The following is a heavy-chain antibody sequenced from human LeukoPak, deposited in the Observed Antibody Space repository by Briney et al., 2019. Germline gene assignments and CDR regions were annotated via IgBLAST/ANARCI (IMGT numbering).Heavy chain of an antibody. CDR3: ATYEGSGRRFDY. Sequence: SETLSLTCTVSGGSISGYYWSWIRQHPGEALEWIGYIYYTGSTYYNPSLKSRVTISADTSKNQFSLNLNSVTAADTAVYYCATYEGSGRRFDYWGQGTLVTVSS. CDR2: IYYTGST. J-gene: IGHJ4*02. D-gene: IGHD2-21*01. V-gene: IGHV4-59*06. CDR1: GGSISGYY.